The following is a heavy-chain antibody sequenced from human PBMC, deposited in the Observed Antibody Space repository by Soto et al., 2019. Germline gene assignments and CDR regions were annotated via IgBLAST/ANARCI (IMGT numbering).Heavy chain of an antibody. Sequence: VQLLESGGGLIQPGGSLRLSCAASGFTFSYGIHWLRQAPGKGLEWVAYISYDSSNKFYGDSVKGRFTISRDNCKNTQFLQMNSLRAEDTAVYYCAKLVRGYCSGNTCDDYWGQGTLVAVSS. CDR3: AKLVRGYCSGNTCDDY. CDR1: GFTFSYG. D-gene: IGHD2-15*01. CDR2: ISYDSSNK. J-gene: IGHJ4*02. V-gene: IGHV3-30*18.